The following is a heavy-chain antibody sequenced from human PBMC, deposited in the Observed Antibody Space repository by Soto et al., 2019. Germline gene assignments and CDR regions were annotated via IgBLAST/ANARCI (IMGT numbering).Heavy chain of an antibody. D-gene: IGHD2-2*01. CDR1: GFTFSDYY. J-gene: IGHJ5*02. Sequence: PGGSLRLSCAASGFTFSDYYMSWIRQAPGKGLEWVSYISSSSSYTNYADSVKGRFTISRDNAKNSLYLQMNSLRAEDTAVYYCARGQVVPAARNNWFDPWGQGTLVTVSS. CDR3: ARGQVVPAARNNWFDP. V-gene: IGHV3-11*06. CDR2: ISSSSSYT.